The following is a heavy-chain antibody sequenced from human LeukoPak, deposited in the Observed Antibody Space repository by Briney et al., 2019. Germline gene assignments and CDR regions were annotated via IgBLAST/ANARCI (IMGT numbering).Heavy chain of an antibody. CDR2: INHSGST. Sequence: SETLSLTCSVSGGSISSYYWSWIRQPPGKGLEWIGEINHSGSTNYNPSLKSRVTISVDTSKNQFSLKLSSVTAADTAVYYCARIRGVIDYWGQGTLVTVSS. V-gene: IGHV4-34*01. D-gene: IGHD3-10*01. CDR1: GGSISSYY. CDR3: ARIRGVIDY. J-gene: IGHJ4*02.